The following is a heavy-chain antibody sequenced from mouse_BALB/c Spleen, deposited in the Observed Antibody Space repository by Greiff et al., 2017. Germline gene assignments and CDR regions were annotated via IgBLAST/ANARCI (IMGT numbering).Heavy chain of an antibody. J-gene: IGHJ4*01. CDR1: GFTFSSYA. Sequence: VMLVESGGGLVKPGGSLKLSCAASGFTFSSYAMSWVRQTPEKRLEWVASISSGGSTYYPDSVKGRFTISRDNARNILYLQMSSLRSEDTAMYYCARGRVLDYYAMDYWGQGTSVTVSS. CDR3: ARGRVLDYYAMDY. CDR2: ISSGGST. V-gene: IGHV5-6-5*01.